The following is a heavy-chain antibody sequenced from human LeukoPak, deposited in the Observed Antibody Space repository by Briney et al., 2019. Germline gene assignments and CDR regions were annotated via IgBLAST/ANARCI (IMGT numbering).Heavy chain of an antibody. J-gene: IGHJ4*02. CDR2: IYYSGGT. CDR1: GDSISTYY. V-gene: IGHV4-59*08. Sequence: SETLSLTCTVSGDSISTYYWTWIRQPPGKGLGLEWIGYIYYSGGTNYNPSLKSRVTISVDTSNNQFSLKLSSVTAADTAVYYCARHRYVDRLSPFGFWGQGTLVTVSS. CDR3: ARHRYVDRLSPFGF. D-gene: IGHD3-9*01.